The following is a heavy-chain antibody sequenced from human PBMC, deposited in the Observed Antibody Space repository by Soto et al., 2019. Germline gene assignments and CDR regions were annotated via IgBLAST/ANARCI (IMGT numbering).Heavy chain of an antibody. V-gene: IGHV4-34*01. J-gene: IGHJ5*02. Sequence: QVQLQQWGAGLLKPSETLSLTCAVYGGSFSGYYWSWIRQPPGKGLEWIGEINHSGSTNYNPSLKSRVNISVDTFKNQCSLKLSSVTAADAAVYDCARGRGDIVVVVAATRGNWFDPWGQGTLVTVSS. CDR2: INHSGST. CDR1: GGSFSGYY. CDR3: ARGRGDIVVVVAATRGNWFDP. D-gene: IGHD2-15*01.